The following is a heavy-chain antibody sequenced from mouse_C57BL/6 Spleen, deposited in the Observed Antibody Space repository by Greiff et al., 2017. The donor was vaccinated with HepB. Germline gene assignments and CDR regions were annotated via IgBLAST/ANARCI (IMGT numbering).Heavy chain of an antibody. CDR2: ISSGSSTI. D-gene: IGHD1-1*01. CDR1: GFTFSDYG. J-gene: IGHJ4*01. V-gene: IGHV5-17*01. Sequence: EVQLVESGGGLVKPGGSLKLSCAASGFTFSDYGMHWVRQAPEKGLEWVAYISSGSSTIYYADTVKGRFTISRDNAKNTLFLQMTSPRSEDTAMYYCARPGGSRARYAMDYWGQGTSVTVSS. CDR3: ARPGGSRARYAMDY.